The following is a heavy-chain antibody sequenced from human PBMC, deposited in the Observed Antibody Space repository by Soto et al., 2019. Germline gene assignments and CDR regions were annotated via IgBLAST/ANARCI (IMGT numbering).Heavy chain of an antibody. CDR1: GYTFTNYY. D-gene: IGHD3-22*01. Sequence: EASVKVSCKASGYTFTNYYMHWVRQAPGQGLEWMGWINPNSGGTNYAQKFQGWDTMTRDTSISTAYMELSRLRSDDTAVYYCARGRTYYYDSSGHNDAFDIWGQGTMVTVSS. CDR3: ARGRTYYYDSSGHNDAFDI. CDR2: INPNSGGT. V-gene: IGHV1-2*04. J-gene: IGHJ3*02.